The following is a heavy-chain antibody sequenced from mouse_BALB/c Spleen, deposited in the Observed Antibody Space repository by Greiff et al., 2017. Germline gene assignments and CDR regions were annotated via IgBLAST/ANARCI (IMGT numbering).Heavy chain of an antibody. CDR1: GYTFTSYV. V-gene: IGHV1-14*01. CDR3: ARVDSSGAWFAY. CDR2: INPYNDGT. D-gene: IGHD3-2*01. Sequence: EVQLQESGAELMKPGASVKISCKASGYTFTSYVMHWVKQKPGQGLEWIGYINPYNDGTKYNEKFKGKATLTSDKSSSTAYMELSSLTSEDSAVYYCARVDSSGAWFAYWGQGTLVTVSA. J-gene: IGHJ3*01.